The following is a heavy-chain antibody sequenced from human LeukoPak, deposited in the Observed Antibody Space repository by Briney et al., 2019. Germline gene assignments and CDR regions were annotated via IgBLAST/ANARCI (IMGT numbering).Heavy chain of an antibody. V-gene: IGHV1-69*13. CDR2: IIPIFGTA. Sequence: SVKVSCKASGGTFSSYAISWVRQAPGQGLEWMGGIIPIFGTANYAQKFQGRVTITADESTSTAYMELSSLRSEDTAVYYCAREAGPPYSSSWYGNDYWGQGTLVTVSS. CDR3: AREAGPPYSSSWYGNDY. D-gene: IGHD6-13*01. CDR1: GGTFSSYA. J-gene: IGHJ4*02.